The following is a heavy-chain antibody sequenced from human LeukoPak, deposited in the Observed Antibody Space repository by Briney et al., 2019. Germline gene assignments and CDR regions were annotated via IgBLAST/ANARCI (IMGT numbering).Heavy chain of an antibody. CDR2: IWYDGSIK. CDR1: GFTFSSYG. D-gene: IGHD2/OR15-2a*01. Sequence: GGSLRLSCAASGFTFSSYGMHWVRQAPGKGLEWVALIWYDGSIKYYTDSVKGRLTISRDNSKNTLYLQMNSLRAEDTAIYYCAREGPRGNSQFDYWGQGTLVTVSS. V-gene: IGHV3-33*01. CDR3: AREGPRGNSQFDY. J-gene: IGHJ4*02.